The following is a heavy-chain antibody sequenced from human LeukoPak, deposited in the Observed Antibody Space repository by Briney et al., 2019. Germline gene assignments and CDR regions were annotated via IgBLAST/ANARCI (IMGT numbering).Heavy chain of an antibody. D-gene: IGHD6-13*01. CDR2: ISSSGSTI. CDR1: GFTLSSYE. V-gene: IGHV3-48*03. CDR3: ARPSSSWNFGAFDI. Sequence: PGGSLRLSCAASGFTLSSYEMNWVRQAPGKGLEWVPYISSSGSTIYYADSVKGRFTISRDNAKNSLYLQMNSLRAEDTAVYYCARPSSSWNFGAFDIWGQGTMVTVSS. J-gene: IGHJ3*02.